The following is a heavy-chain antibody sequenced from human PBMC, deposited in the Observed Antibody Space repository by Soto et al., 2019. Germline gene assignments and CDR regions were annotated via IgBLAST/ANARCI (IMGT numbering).Heavy chain of an antibody. CDR2: IFHTGGT. V-gene: IGHV4-38-2*01. CDR3: ARTWLAGGTPADAFDI. CDR1: ASSISSAYF. J-gene: IGHJ3*02. Sequence: SETLSLTCAVSASSISSAYFWGWIRQPPGKGLEWIATIFHTGGTYYNPSLKSRVTISVDTSNNQYSLRLNSVTAADTALYFCARTWLAGGTPADAFDIWGQGTMVTVSS. D-gene: IGHD2-15*01.